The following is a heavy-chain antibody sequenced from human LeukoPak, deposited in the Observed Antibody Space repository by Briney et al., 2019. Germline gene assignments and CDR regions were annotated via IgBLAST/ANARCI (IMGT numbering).Heavy chain of an antibody. CDR2: IEKSGST. CDR1: SGSISDYH. Sequence: PSETLSLTCIVSSGSISDYHWTWIRQPPGKGLEWIGYIEKSGSTNYNPSLKSRVTISVDTSKNQFSLKLSSVTAADTAVYYCARDTPSTSRFDPWGQGTLVTVSS. J-gene: IGHJ5*02. CDR3: ARDTPSTSRFDP. D-gene: IGHD2-2*01. V-gene: IGHV4-59*01.